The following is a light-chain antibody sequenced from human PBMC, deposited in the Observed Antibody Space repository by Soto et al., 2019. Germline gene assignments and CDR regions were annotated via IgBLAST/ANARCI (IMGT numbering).Light chain of an antibody. J-gene: IGKJ1*01. CDR2: GAS. CDR3: QQYSDWPPT. Sequence: EILVTQSPATLSGSPGERATLSWGASQSVSSNLAWYQQKPGQAPRLLINGASTRATGIPARSSGSGSGTESSLTISRLQSEDFPVYYCQQYSDWPPTFGPGTKVE. CDR1: QSVSSN. V-gene: IGKV3-15*01.